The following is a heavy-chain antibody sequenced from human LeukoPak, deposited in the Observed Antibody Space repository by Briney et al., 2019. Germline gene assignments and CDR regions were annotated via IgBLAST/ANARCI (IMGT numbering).Heavy chain of an antibody. CDR2: INPNSGGT. Sequence: RASVKVSCKASGYTFNGYYKHWVRQAPGQGLEWMGWINPNSGGTNYAQNFQGRVTMTRDTSISTAFMELSSLRSEDTAVYYCARGALWFGGGVMYYFDYWGQGTLVTVSS. CDR3: ARGALWFGGGVMYYFDY. V-gene: IGHV1-2*02. CDR1: GYTFNGYY. D-gene: IGHD3-10*01. J-gene: IGHJ4*02.